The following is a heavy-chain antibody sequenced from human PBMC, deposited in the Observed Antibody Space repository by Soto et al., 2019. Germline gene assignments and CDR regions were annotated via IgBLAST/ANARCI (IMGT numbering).Heavy chain of an antibody. V-gene: IGHV1-18*01. J-gene: IGHJ5*02. CDR1: GYTFTNYG. CDR3: ARDGLYCSGGSCYWFDP. CDR2: ISAYNGNT. D-gene: IGHD2-15*01. Sequence: ASVKVSCKASGYTFTNYGISWVRQAPGQGLEWMGWISAYNGNTNYAQKLQGRVTMTTDTSTSTAYMELRSLISDDTAVYYCARDGLYCSGGSCYWFDPWGQGTLVTVSS.